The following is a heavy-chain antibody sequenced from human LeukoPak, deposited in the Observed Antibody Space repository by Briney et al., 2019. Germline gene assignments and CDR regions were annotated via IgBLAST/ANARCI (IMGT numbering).Heavy chain of an antibody. CDR3: ASGITMVRGVIVDY. J-gene: IGHJ4*02. Sequence: PSETLSLTCAVYGGSFSGYYWSWIRQPPGKGLEWIGEINHSGSTNYNPSLKSRVTISVDTSKNQFSLKLSSVTAADTAVYYCASGITMVRGVIVDYWGQGTLVTVSS. V-gene: IGHV4-34*01. CDR2: INHSGST. CDR1: GGSFSGYY. D-gene: IGHD3-10*01.